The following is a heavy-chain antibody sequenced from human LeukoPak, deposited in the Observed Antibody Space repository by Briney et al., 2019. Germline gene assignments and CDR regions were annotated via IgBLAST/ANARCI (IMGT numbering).Heavy chain of an antibody. J-gene: IGHJ4*02. CDR2: ISGYNGNT. V-gene: IGHV1-18*01. CDR3: ARDRYGSGTPGLPTNPLGY. CDR1: GYTFTRYG. Sequence: ASVRVSCKASGYTFTRYGMTWVRQAPGQGLEWMGWISGYNGNTNYAQKFQGRVTMTKDTSTSRVYMELRSLRPDDTAVYYCARDRYGSGTPGLPTNPLGYWGQGTLVTVSS. D-gene: IGHD3-10*01.